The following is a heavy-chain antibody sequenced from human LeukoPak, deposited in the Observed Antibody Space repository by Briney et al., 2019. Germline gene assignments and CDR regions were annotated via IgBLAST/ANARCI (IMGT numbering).Heavy chain of an antibody. V-gene: IGHV4-59*01. CDR3: AREGGWYNWFDP. D-gene: IGHD6-19*01. J-gene: IGHJ5*02. Sequence: SETLPLTCTVSGGSISSYYWSWIRQPPGKGLEGIGYIYYSGSTNYNPSLKSRVTISVDTSKNQFSLKLSSVTAADTAVYYCAREGGWYNWFDPWGQGTLVTVPS. CDR1: GGSISSYY. CDR2: IYYSGST.